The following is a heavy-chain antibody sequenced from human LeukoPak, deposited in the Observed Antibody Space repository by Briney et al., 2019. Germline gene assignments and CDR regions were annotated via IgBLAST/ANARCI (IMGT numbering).Heavy chain of an antibody. D-gene: IGHD3-3*01. CDR3: ATLSYDVWTGINWLDP. CDR1: GFIFSSYA. Sequence: PGGSLRLSCAASGFIFSSYAISWVRQAPGKGLEWVSGIRTSGDTFYADSVKGRFTISRDISKNTVYLQMNSLRAEDSAVYYCATLSYDVWTGINWLDPWGQGTLVTVPS. CDR2: IRTSGDT. J-gene: IGHJ5*02. V-gene: IGHV3-23*01.